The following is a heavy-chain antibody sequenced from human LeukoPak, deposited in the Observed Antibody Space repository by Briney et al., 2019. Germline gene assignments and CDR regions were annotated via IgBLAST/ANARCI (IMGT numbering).Heavy chain of an antibody. Sequence: GGSLRLPCAASGFTFSSYSMNWVRQAPGKGLEWVSSISSSSSYIYYADSVKGRFTISRDNAKNSLYLQMNSLRAEDTAVYYCARAGLIYDEGEDYDFWSGYFDYFDYWGQGTLVTVSS. CDR2: ISSSSSYI. CDR1: GFTFSSYS. CDR3: ARAGLIYDEGEDYDFWSGYFDYFDY. V-gene: IGHV3-21*01. J-gene: IGHJ4*02. D-gene: IGHD3-3*01.